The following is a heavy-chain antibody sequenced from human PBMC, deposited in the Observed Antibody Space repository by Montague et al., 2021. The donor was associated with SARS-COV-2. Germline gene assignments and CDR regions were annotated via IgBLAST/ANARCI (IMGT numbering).Heavy chain of an antibody. Sequence: SETLSLTCTVSGASITSSNWWNWVRQPPGKGLEWIGQIYHSGSTNYNPSLKSRLTLSLDKSKNQLSLSLSPVTAADTAVYYCARQIQQVVLSPAKLTNWFDPWGLGTLVTVAS. V-gene: IGHV4-4*02. J-gene: IGHJ5*02. CDR1: GASITSSNW. CDR3: ARQIQQVVLSPAKLTNWFDP. CDR2: IYHSGST. D-gene: IGHD2-15*01.